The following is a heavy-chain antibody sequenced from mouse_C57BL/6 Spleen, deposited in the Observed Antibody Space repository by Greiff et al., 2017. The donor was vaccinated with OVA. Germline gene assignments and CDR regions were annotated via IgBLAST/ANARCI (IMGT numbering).Heavy chain of an antibody. CDR2: IDPANGNT. CDR3: ARWEGITTVVNRYFDV. CDR1: GFNIKNTY. V-gene: IGHV14-3*01. D-gene: IGHD1-1*01. Sequence: EVQRVESVAELVRPGASVKLSCTASGFNIKNTYMHWVKQRPEQGLEWIGRIDPANGNTKYAPKFQGKATITADTSSNTAYLQLSSLTSEDTAIYYCARWEGITTVVNRYFDVWGTGTTVTVSS. J-gene: IGHJ1*03.